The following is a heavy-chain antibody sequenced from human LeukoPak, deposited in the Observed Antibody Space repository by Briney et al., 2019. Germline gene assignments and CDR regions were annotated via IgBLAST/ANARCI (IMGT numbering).Heavy chain of an antibody. CDR2: IYYSGST. J-gene: IGHJ4*02. CDR1: GGSISSSSYY. Sequence: PSETLSLTCTVCGGSISSSSYYWGWIRQPPGEGLEWIGSIYYSGSTFYNPSLKSRVTISIVTSKKHFFLKLKSVTAADTAVYYCARGYGDFRVEGRYFHSWGQGTLVTVSS. CDR3: ARGYGDFRVEGRYFHS. V-gene: IGHV4-39*07. D-gene: IGHD4-17*01.